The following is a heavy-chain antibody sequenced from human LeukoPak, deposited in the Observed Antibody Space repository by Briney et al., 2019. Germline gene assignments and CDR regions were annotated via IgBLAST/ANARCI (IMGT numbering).Heavy chain of an antibody. Sequence: PSETLSLTCAVYGGSFSGYYWSWIRQPPGKGLEWIGEINHSGSTNYNPSLKSRVTISVDTSKNQFSLKLSSVTAADTAVYYCASRGRGYSYGQTDYWGQGTLVTVSS. V-gene: IGHV4-34*01. D-gene: IGHD5-18*01. CDR1: GGSFSGYY. CDR3: ASRGRGYSYGQTDY. J-gene: IGHJ4*02. CDR2: INHSGST.